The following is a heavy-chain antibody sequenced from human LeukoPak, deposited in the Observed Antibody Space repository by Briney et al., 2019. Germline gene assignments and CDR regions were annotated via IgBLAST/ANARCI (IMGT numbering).Heavy chain of an antibody. CDR3: VSSYCSGGSCYSASGY. CDR2: INNDGSST. CDR1: GFSFSRYA. J-gene: IGHJ4*02. D-gene: IGHD2-15*01. V-gene: IGHV3-74*01. Sequence: PGGSLRLSCAASGFSFSRYAMTWVRQAPGKGLVWVSRINNDGSSTSYADSVKGRFTISRDNAKNTLYLQMNSLRAEDTAVYYCVSSYCSGGSCYSASGYWGQGTLVTVSS.